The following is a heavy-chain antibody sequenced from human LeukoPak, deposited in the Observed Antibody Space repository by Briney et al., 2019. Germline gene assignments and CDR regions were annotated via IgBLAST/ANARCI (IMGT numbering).Heavy chain of an antibody. J-gene: IGHJ5*02. CDR1: GGSFSGYY. Sequence: SETLSLTCAVNGGSFSGYYWSWIRQPPGKGLEWIGEINHSGSTNYNPSLKSRVTISVDTSKNQFSLKLSSVTAADTAVYYCATTGMVRGVKTNWFDPWGQGTLVTVSS. V-gene: IGHV4-34*01. CDR2: INHSGST. D-gene: IGHD3-10*01. CDR3: ATTGMVRGVKTNWFDP.